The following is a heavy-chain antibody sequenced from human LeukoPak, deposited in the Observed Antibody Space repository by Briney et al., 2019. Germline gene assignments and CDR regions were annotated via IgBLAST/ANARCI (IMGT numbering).Heavy chain of an antibody. V-gene: IGHV3-74*01. Sequence: GGSLRLSCAASGFTFSSYWMHWVRQAPGKGLVWVSRINSDGSSTSYADAVKGRFTIPRDNAKNTAYLQMNSLRAEDTAVYYCARVQGHPPNGLDIWGQGTMVTVSS. CDR1: GFTFSSYW. CDR3: ARVQGHPPNGLDI. D-gene: IGHD2-8*01. CDR2: INSDGSST. J-gene: IGHJ3*02.